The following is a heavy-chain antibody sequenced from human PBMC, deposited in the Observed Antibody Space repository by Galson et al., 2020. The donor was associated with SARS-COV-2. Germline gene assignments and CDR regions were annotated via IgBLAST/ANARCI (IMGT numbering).Heavy chain of an antibody. CDR1: GYTFTNYE. D-gene: IGHD4-17*01. J-gene: IGHJ5*02. CDR2: MNPHSGNT. Sequence: ASVKVSCKASGYTFTNYEINWVRQAPGQGLEWMGWMNPHSGNTGDAQKFQGRVTMTRTTSISTAYMELNSLTSEDTAVYYCARSYDDFATWFDPWGQGTLVTVSS. CDR3: ARSYDDFATWFDP. V-gene: IGHV1-8*01.